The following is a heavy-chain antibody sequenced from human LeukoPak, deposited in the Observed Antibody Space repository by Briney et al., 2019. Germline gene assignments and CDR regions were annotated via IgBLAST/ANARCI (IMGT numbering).Heavy chain of an antibody. CDR2: IFYVGST. V-gene: IGHV4-59*11. D-gene: IGHD2/OR15-2a*01. Sequence: SETLSLTCTVSGDSIGSHYWNWIRPPPGKGLEWIGYIFYVGSTTYNPSLKSRATISVDTSTNQFSLKLHSLPAADTAVYYCARDYCDSRGEAFDIWGQGTMVTVSS. CDR1: GDSIGSHY. CDR3: ARDYCDSRGEAFDI. J-gene: IGHJ3*02.